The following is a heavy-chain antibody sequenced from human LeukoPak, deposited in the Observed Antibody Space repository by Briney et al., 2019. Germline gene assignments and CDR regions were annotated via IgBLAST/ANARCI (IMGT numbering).Heavy chain of an antibody. V-gene: IGHV4-59*01. Sequence: SETLSLTCTGSGGSISSYYWSWIRQPPGKGLEWIGYIYYSGSTNYNPSLKSRVTISVDTSKNQFSLKLSSVTAADTAVYYCARVGGYSYYYYYGMDVWGQGTTVTVSS. D-gene: IGHD3-3*01. CDR1: GGSISSYY. J-gene: IGHJ6*02. CDR3: ARVGGYSYYYYYGMDV. CDR2: IYYSGST.